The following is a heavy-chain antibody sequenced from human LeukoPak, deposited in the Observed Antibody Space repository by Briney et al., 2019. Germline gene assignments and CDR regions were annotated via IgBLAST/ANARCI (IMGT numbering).Heavy chain of an antibody. CDR3: AREDGVRGVR. CDR1: GFTFSSYS. Sequence: RGSLRLSCAASGFTFSSYSMNWVRQAPGKGLEWVSYISSSSSTIYYADSVKGRFTISRDNAKNSLHLQMNSLRDEDTAVYYCAREDGVRGVRGGQGTLVTVSS. V-gene: IGHV3-48*02. J-gene: IGHJ4*02. CDR2: ISSSSSTI. D-gene: IGHD3-10*01.